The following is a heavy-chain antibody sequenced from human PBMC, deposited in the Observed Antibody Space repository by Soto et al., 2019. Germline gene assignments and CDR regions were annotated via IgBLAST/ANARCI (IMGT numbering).Heavy chain of an antibody. CDR2: MSGSSSTT. CDR3: AKNQERELPRVIDF. Sequence: GGSLRLSCATSGLTFSNYAMSWVRQAPGGGLEWVSSMSGSSSTTYYADSVRGRFTISRDRFKNTLYLQMSSLRAEDTALYYCAKNQERELPRVIDFWGQGTLVTVSS. D-gene: IGHD1-7*01. J-gene: IGHJ4*02. CDR1: GLTFSNYA. V-gene: IGHV3-23*01.